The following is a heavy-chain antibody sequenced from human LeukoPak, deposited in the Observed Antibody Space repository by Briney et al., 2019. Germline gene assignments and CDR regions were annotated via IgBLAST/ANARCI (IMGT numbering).Heavy chain of an antibody. D-gene: IGHD5-24*01. J-gene: IGHJ6*03. CDR3: AKDEGSEIYYYYYMDV. CDR2: IRYDGSNK. Sequence: GGSLRLSCAASRFTFSRYGMHWVRQAPGKGLEWVAFIRYDGSNKHYADSVKGRFTISRDNSKNTLYLQMNSLRAEDTAVYYCAKDEGSEIYYYYYMDVWGKGTTVTVSS. V-gene: IGHV3-30*02. CDR1: RFTFSRYG.